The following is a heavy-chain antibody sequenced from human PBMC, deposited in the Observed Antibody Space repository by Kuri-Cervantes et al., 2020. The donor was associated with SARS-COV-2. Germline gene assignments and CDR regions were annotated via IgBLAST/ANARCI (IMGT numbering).Heavy chain of an antibody. CDR3: AHSKFPRWFDP. Sequence: SGPTLVKPTQTLTLTCTFSGFSLTTSGMCVAWIRQPPGKALEWLARIDWDDDKYYKTSPNTRLSISKDTSKDQVVLTMTNMDPVDTATYYCAHSKFPRWFDPWGQGTLVTVSS. J-gene: IGHJ5*02. CDR2: IDWDDDK. V-gene: IGHV2-70*12. CDR1: GFSLTTSGMC.